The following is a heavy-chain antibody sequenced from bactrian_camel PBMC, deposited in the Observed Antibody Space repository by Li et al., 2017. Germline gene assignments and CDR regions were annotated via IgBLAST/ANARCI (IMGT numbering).Heavy chain of an antibody. CDR3: VRAQGPKFSDYVFVFGY. CDR1: GFRFNHTA. V-gene: IGHV3S40*01. J-gene: IGHJ6*01. D-gene: IGHD4*01. Sequence: DVQLVESGGGLVQPGGSLRLSCATSGFRFNHTAMSWARQAPGKELEWVSGINSGGGSTYYLDSVKGRFTISQDTAKNTVYLQMNSLKPEDTAVYYCVRAQGPKFSDYVFVFGYWGQGTQVTVS. CDR2: INSGGGST.